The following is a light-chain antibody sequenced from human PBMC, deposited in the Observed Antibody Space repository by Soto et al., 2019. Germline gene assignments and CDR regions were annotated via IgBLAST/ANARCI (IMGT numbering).Light chain of an antibody. J-gene: IGKJ4*01. CDR1: RSLSSDY. V-gene: IGKV3-20*01. Sequence: EILLTQSPGTLSLSPGERATLSCRASRSLSSDYLAWYQQKPGKAPRLLIYGASSRATGIPDRLSGSGSGTDFTLTIRRLEPEDFAVYYCQQYGSSSTFGGGTKVDIK. CDR3: QQYGSSST. CDR2: GAS.